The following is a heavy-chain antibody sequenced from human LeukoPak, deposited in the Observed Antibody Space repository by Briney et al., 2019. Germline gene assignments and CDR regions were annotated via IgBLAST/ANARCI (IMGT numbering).Heavy chain of an antibody. CDR2: VSWNSGSI. D-gene: IGHD6-13*01. J-gene: IGHJ4*02. V-gene: IGHV3-9*01. CDR3: ALSRTLDY. CDR1: GFTFDDYA. Sequence: GGSLRLSCAASGFTFDDYAMHWVRQAPGKGLEWVSGVSWNSGSIGYADSVKGRFTISRDNAKNSLYLQMYSLRAEDTAVYYCALSRTLDYWGQGTLVTVSS.